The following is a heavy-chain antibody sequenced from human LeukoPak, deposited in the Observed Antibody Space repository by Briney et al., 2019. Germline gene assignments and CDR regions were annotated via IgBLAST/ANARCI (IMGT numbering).Heavy chain of an antibody. V-gene: IGHV4-30-4*08. J-gene: IGHJ6*03. CDR1: GGSISNSIYY. CDR2: IYYSGST. D-gene: IGHD2-15*01. Sequence: PSQTLSLTCSVSGGSISNSIYYWTWIRQPPGKGLEWIGYIYYSGSTYYKPSLRSRVTISIDTSKNQFSLKLSSVTAADTAVYYCARQVVAATDYYYYMDVWGKGTTVTVSS. CDR3: ARQVVAATDYYYYMDV.